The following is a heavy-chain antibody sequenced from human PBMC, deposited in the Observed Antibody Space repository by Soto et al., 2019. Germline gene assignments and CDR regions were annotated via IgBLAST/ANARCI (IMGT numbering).Heavy chain of an antibody. J-gene: IGHJ4*02. D-gene: IGHD6-19*01. CDR1: VYTFTNYY. V-gene: IGHV1-46*01. CDR3: AHRLYSSAWPWDSGVFDY. CDR2: INPSGGYT. Sequence: SVTVPCKPSVYTFTNYYIHWVRQAPAQGLEWLGIINPSGGYTTYAQRFLGRLTITKDTYKNQVVLTMTNMDPVDTATYYCAHRLYSSAWPWDSGVFDYWGQGTLVTVSS.